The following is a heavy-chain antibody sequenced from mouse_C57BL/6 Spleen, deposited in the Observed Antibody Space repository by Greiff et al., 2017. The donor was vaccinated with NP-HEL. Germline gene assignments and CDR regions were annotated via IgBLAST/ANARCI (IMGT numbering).Heavy chain of an antibody. D-gene: IGHD1-1*01. J-gene: IGHJ4*01. CDR1: GFSLTSYG. CDR2: IWSGGST. CDR3: ARKDYGSSYEAMDY. V-gene: IGHV2-2*01. Sequence: VQLVESGPGLVQPSQSLSITCTVSGFSLTSYGVHWVRQSPGKGLEWLGVIWSGGSTDYNAAFISRLSISKDNSKSQVFFKMNSLQADDTAIYYCARKDYGSSYEAMDYWGQGTSVTVSS.